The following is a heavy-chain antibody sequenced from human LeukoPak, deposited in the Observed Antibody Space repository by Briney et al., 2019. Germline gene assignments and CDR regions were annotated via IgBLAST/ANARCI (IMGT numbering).Heavy chain of an antibody. CDR1: GGSISSYY. V-gene: IGHV4-4*07. J-gene: IGHJ5*02. Sequence: SETLSLTWTVSGGSISSYYWSWIRQPAGKGLEWIGRIYTSGSTNYNPSLKSRVTMSVDTSKNQFSLKLSSVTAADTAVYYCARGGVAYYCSSTSCKNWFDPWGQGTLVTVSS. CDR3: ARGGVAYYCSSTSCKNWFDP. D-gene: IGHD2-2*01. CDR2: IYTSGST.